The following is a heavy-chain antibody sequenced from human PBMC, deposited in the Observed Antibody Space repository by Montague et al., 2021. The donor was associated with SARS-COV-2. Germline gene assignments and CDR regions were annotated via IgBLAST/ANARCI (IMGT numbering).Heavy chain of an antibody. CDR1: GFTFSNYD. D-gene: IGHD3-16*02. CDR3: TRDYRSIVGDGLDI. V-gene: IGHV3-48*03. J-gene: IGHJ3*02. CDR2: ISTSAYTT. Sequence: SLRLSCAASGFTFSNYDMNWVRQAPGKGPKWISYISTSAYTTSYAGSVKGRFTISRDNGKNSLYLQMNSLRVEDTAVYYCTRDYRSIVGDGLDIWGQGTEVTVSS.